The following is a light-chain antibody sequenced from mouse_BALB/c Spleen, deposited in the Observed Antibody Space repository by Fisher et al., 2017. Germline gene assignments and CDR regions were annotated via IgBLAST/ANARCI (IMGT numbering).Light chain of an antibody. CDR1: SSVNY. V-gene: IGKV4-71*01. CDR2: ATS. Sequence: IVMTQSTAIMSASPGQKVTITCSAISSVNYMHWYQQKPGSSPKLWIYATSKLALGVPACFSGSGSGTSYSLTISSMVAEDATSYFCHQWSSYPLTFGAGTKLELK. J-gene: IGKJ5*01. CDR3: HQWSSYPLT.